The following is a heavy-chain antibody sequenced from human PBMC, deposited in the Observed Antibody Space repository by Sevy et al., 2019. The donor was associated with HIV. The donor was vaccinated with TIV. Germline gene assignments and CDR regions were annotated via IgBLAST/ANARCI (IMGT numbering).Heavy chain of an antibody. CDR2: IFYSGST. CDR1: GGSISSYY. V-gene: IGHV4-59*01. D-gene: IGHD6-13*01. Sequence: SETLSLTCTVSGGSISSYYWSWIRQPPGKGLEWIGYIFYSGSTNYNPSLQSRVTISVETTKNQVSLKVRSVTEADTAVYYCARGIAAPRGMDVWGQRTTVTVSS. CDR3: ARGIAAPRGMDV. J-gene: IGHJ6*02.